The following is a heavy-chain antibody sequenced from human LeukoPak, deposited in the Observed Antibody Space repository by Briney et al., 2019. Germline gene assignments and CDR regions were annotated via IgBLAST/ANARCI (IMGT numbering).Heavy chain of an antibody. V-gene: IGHV4-38-2*01. CDR1: GYSISSGYY. D-gene: IGHD6-13*01. CDR2: IYHSGST. J-gene: IGHJ4*02. CDR3: ARRNRSSSWRYYFDY. Sequence: SSETLSLXCAVSGYSISSGYYWGWIRQPPGKGLEWIGSIYHSGSTYYNPSLKSRVTISVDTSKNQFSLKLSSVTAADTAVYYCARRNRSSSWRYYFDYWGQGTLVTVSS.